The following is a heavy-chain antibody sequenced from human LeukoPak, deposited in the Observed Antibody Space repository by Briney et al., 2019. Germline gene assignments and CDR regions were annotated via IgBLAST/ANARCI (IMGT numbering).Heavy chain of an antibody. CDR2: IYYSGST. D-gene: IGHD3-22*01. J-gene: IGHJ4*02. CDR3: ARLALGLESYYDSSGYRFDY. V-gene: IGHV4-39*01. Sequence: PSETLSLTCTVSGGSFSSSSYYWGWIRQPPGKGLEWIGSIYYSGSTYYNPSLKSRVTISVDTSKNQFSLKLSSVTAADTAVYYCARLALGLESYYDSSGYRFDYWGQGTLVTVSS. CDR1: GGSFSSSSYY.